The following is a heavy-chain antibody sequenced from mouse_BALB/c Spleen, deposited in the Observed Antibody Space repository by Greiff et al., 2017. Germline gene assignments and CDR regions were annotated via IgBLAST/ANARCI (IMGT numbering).Heavy chain of an antibody. CDR3: ASLKLGPYAMDY. D-gene: IGHD4-1*01. Sequence: VQLQQSGPELVKPGASVKISCKASGYAFSSSWMNWVKQRPGQGLEWIGRIYPGDGDTNYNGKFKGKATLTADKSSSTAYMQLSSLTSVDSAVYFCASLKLGPYAMDYWGQGTSVTVSS. J-gene: IGHJ4*01. CDR1: GYAFSSSW. CDR2: IYPGDGDT. V-gene: IGHV1-82*01.